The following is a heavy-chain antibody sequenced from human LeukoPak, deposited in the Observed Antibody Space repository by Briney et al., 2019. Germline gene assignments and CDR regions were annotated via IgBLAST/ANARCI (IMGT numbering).Heavy chain of an antibody. CDR2: ISGTGGGT. D-gene: IGHD1-26*01. CDR1: GFTFSSYA. J-gene: IGHJ4*02. Sequence: GGSLRLSCAASGFTFSSYAMSWVRQAPGKGLEWVSTISGTGGGTYYADSVKGRFTISRDNSKNTLYLQINSLRAEDTAVYYCAKDPAYSALYYFDYWGQGTLVTVSS. CDR3: AKDPAYSALYYFDY. V-gene: IGHV3-23*01.